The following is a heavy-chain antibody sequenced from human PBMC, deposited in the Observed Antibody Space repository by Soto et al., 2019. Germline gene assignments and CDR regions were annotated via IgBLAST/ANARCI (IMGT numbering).Heavy chain of an antibody. CDR1: GGSISSYY. Sequence: QVQLQESGPGLVKPSETLSLTCTVSGGSISSYYWSWIRQPPGKGLEWIGYIYYSGSTNYNPSLKSRVTISVDTSKNQFSLTLSSVTAADTAVYYCARGRQLVSVFSQAWGMDVGGQGTTVTVSS. D-gene: IGHD6-6*01. CDR3: ARGRQLVSVFSQAWGMDV. V-gene: IGHV4-59*01. J-gene: IGHJ6*02. CDR2: IYYSGST.